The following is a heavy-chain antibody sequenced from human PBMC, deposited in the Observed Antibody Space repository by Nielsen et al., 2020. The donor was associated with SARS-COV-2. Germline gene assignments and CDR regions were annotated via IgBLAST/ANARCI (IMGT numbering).Heavy chain of an antibody. Sequence: GESLKISCAASGFTFSSYGMHWVRQAPGKGLEWVAVIWYDGCNKYYADSVKGRFTISRDNSKNTLYLQMNSLRAEDTAVYYCVKGWVGTAGYWGQGTLVTVSS. D-gene: IGHD1-1*01. J-gene: IGHJ4*02. CDR2: IWYDGCNK. V-gene: IGHV3-33*06. CDR1: GFTFSSYG. CDR3: VKGWVGTAGY.